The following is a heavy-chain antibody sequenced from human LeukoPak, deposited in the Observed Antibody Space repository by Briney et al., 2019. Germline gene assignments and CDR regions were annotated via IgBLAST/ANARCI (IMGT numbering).Heavy chain of an antibody. CDR2: ISTSSTYI. CDR1: GFTFNTYS. J-gene: IGHJ4*02. V-gene: IGHV3-21*03. CDR3: TTVRPGRWPLDH. D-gene: IGHD5-24*01. Sequence: GGSLRLSCAASGFTFNTYSMIWVRQAPGKGLEWVSSISTSSTYIDYADSVKGRFTISRDNAKNSLYLQMNSLRTEDTAVYYCTTVRPGRWPLDHWGQGTLVTVSS.